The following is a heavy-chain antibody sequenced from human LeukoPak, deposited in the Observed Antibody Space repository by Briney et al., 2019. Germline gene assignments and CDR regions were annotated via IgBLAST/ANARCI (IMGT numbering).Heavy chain of an antibody. CDR3: VKEGNGAFDI. Sequence: GGSLRLSCAASGFTFSSYSMNWVRQAPGKGLEWVSSISSSSSFLYYAGSVKGRFTISRDNSKNTLYLKVISPRAEDTTVYYWVKEGNGAFDIWGQGTMVTVSS. V-gene: IGHV3-21*01. CDR1: GFTFSSYS. D-gene: IGHD2-8*01. J-gene: IGHJ3*02. CDR2: ISSSSSFL.